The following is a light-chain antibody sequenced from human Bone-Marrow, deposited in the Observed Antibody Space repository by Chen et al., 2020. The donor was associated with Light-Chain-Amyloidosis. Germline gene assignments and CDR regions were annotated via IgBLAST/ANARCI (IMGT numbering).Light chain of an antibody. J-gene: IGLJ3*02. CDR1: NIGSTS. CDR2: DDS. V-gene: IGLV3-21*02. CDR3: QVWDRSSDRPV. Sequence: VSVAPGQTATIACGGNNIGSTSVHWYQQTPGQAPLLVVYDDSDRPSGIPERLSGSNSGNTATLTISRVEAGDEADYYCQVWDRSSDRPVFGGGTKLTDL.